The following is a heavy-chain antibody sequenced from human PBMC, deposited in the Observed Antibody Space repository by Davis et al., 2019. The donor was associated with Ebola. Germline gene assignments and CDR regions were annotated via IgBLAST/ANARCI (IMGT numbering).Heavy chain of an antibody. J-gene: IGHJ4*02. D-gene: IGHD5-12*01. CDR3: AREGGWWITSPVDY. V-gene: IGHV4-30-2*01. CDR1: GGSINSGDSS. CDR2: IYHSGST. Sequence: PSETLSLTCAVSGGSINSGDSSWSWIRQPPGKGLEWIGYIYHSGSTYYNPSLKSRVTISVDTSKNQFSLKLSSVTAADTAVYYCAREGGWWITSPVDYWGQGTLVTVSS.